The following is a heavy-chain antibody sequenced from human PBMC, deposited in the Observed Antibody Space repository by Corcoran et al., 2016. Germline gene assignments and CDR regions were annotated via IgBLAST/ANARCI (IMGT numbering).Heavy chain of an antibody. D-gene: IGHD1-26*01. J-gene: IGHJ4*02. Sequence: QVQLVESGGGVVQPGRSLRLSCAASGFTFSSYGMHWVRQAPGKGLEWVAVISYDGSNKYYADSVKGRFTISRDNSKNTLYLQMNSLRAEDTAVYYCAKDGIVGATGGYYFDYWGQGTLVTVSS. CDR2: ISYDGSNK. CDR1: GFTFSSYG. CDR3: AKDGIVGATGGYYFDY. V-gene: IGHV3-30*18.